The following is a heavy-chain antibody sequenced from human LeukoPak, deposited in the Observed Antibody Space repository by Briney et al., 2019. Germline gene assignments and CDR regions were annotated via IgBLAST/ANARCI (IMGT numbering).Heavy chain of an antibody. V-gene: IGHV3-72*01. CDR3: AREKIHVFDI. J-gene: IGHJ3*02. CDR2: IRNKAKSYTT. Sequence: GGSLRLSCAASGLTFSDHYMDWVRQAPGKGLEWVGRIRNKAKSYTTDYAASVKGRFTISRDDSKNSLYLHMNSLKTEDTAVYYCAREKIHVFDIWGQGTMVTVSS. CDR1: GLTFSDHY.